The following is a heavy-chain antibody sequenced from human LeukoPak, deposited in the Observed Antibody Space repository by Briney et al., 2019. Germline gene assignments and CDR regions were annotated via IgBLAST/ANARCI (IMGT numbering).Heavy chain of an antibody. V-gene: IGHV3-15*01. J-gene: IGHJ6*04. CDR3: IAHFPYFYGFDV. Sequence: SGGSLRLSCVSSGFTIGTAWMGWVRQAPGKGLEWLGHIKSEGEGATTDYAAPAKGRFAISRDDSKNMIYLQMSSLKIDDTAIYYCIAHFPYFYGFDVWGKGTTVTVSS. CDR2: IKSEGEGATT. CDR1: GFTIGTAW. D-gene: IGHD3-3*02.